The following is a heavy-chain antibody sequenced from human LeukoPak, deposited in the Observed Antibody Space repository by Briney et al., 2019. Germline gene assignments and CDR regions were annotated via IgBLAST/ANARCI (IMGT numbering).Heavy chain of an antibody. D-gene: IGHD2-8*01. J-gene: IGHJ5*02. Sequence: GGSLRLSCAASGFTFSSYTMNWVRQAPGKGLEWVSSISSSSSYIYYADSVKGRFTISRDKAKNSLFLQMNSLRAEDAAVYYCARAYGNGRFDPWGQGTLVTVSS. CDR1: GFTFSSYT. CDR3: ARAYGNGRFDP. CDR2: ISSSSSYI. V-gene: IGHV3-21*01.